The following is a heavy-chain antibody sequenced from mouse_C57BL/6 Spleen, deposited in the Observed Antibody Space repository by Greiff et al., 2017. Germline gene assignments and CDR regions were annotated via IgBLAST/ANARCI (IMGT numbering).Heavy chain of an antibody. Sequence: EVHLVESGGGLVKPGGSLKLSCAASGFTFSSYAMSWVRQTPEKRLEWVATISDGGSYTYYPDNVKGRFTISRDNAKNNLYLQMSHLKSEDTAMYYCARKLRQGDYYAMDYWGQGTSVTVSS. CDR3: ARKLRQGDYYAMDY. CDR2: ISDGGSYT. J-gene: IGHJ4*01. D-gene: IGHD2-12*01. CDR1: GFTFSSYA. V-gene: IGHV5-4*01.